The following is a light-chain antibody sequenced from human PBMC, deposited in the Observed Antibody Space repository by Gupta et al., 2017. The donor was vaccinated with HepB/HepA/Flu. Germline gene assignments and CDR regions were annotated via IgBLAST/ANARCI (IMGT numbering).Light chain of an antibody. CDR2: WAS. CDR1: QSVSYNSKNY. CDR3: QQQDSSPLT. J-gene: IGKJ1*01. V-gene: IGKV4-1*01. Sequence: DIVMTQSPDALAVSLCEGATRHCKSTQSVSYNSKNYLAWYQQKPGQPPKLLIYWASTRESGVPDRFSGSGSGTDFSLTISSLQAEDVAVYYCQQQDSSPLTFGQGTKVEIK.